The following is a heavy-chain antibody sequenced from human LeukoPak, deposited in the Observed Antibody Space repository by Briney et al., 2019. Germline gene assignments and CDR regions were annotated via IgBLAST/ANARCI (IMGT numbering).Heavy chain of an antibody. CDR2: ISSGVTTE. CDR3: ARAKTYYYGSGIGY. V-gene: IGHV3-48*01. D-gene: IGHD3-10*01. CDR1: GFPFKSYA. Sequence: TGGSLRLSCAASGFPFKSYAMSWVRQAPGKGLEWISYISSGVTTEYYADSVKGRFTISRDDAKNSLYLQMNSLRAEDTAVYYCARAKTYYYGSGIGYWGQGTLVTVSS. J-gene: IGHJ4*02.